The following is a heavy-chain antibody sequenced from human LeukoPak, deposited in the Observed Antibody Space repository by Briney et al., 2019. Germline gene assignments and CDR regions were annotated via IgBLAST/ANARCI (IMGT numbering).Heavy chain of an antibody. D-gene: IGHD2-2*01. J-gene: IGHJ3*02. V-gene: IGHV4-31*03. CDR1: GGSVSSGGYY. Sequence: SETLSLTCTVSGGSVSSGGYYWSWIRQHPGKGLEWIGYIYYSGSTSYNPSLESRVTISLDTSKNQFSLKLSSVTAADTAVYYCARDGGRTSSDAVEIWGQGTMVTVSS. CDR3: ARDGGRTSSDAVEI. CDR2: IYYSGST.